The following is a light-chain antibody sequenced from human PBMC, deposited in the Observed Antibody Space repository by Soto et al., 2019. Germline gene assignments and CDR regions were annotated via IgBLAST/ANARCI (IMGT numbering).Light chain of an antibody. CDR2: GAS. Sequence: EIVMTQSPATLSVSPGERATLSCRASQSVSSNLAWYQQKPGQPPRLLIYGASTRATGIPARFSGSGSGTEVTLIISSLQSEEFAVYYCQQYNNWPALTFGGGTKVEIK. CDR1: QSVSSN. V-gene: IGKV3-15*01. CDR3: QQYNNWPALT. J-gene: IGKJ4*01.